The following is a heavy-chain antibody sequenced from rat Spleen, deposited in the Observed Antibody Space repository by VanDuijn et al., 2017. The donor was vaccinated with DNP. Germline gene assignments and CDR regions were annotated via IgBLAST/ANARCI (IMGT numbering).Heavy chain of an antibody. V-gene: IGHV5-29*01. Sequence: EVQLVESGGGLVQTGRSLKLSCAASGSTFSNYGMAWVRQAPTKGLEWVATITYDGSRTYCRDSVKGRFTISRDNAKSTLYLQMDSLRSEDTATYYCTTFEGRDAWGQGTSVTVSS. CDR2: ITYDGSRT. CDR3: TTFEGRDA. J-gene: IGHJ4*01. D-gene: IGHD1-11*01. CDR1: GSTFSNYG.